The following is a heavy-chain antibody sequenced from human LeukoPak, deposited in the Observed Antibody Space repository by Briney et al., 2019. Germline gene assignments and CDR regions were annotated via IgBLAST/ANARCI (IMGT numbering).Heavy chain of an antibody. V-gene: IGHV3-30-3*01. D-gene: IGHD6-19*01. J-gene: IGHJ4*02. CDR2: ISYDGSNK. Sequence: GGSLRLSCAASGFTFSSYSMTWVRQAPGKGLEWVAVISYDGSNKYYADSVKGRFTISRDNSKNTLYLQMNSLRAEDTAVYYCARGRYSSGWSPFDYWGQGTLVTVSS. CDR3: ARGRYSSGWSPFDY. CDR1: GFTFSSYS.